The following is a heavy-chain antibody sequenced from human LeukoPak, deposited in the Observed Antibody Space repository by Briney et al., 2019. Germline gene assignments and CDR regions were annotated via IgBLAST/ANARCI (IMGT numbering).Heavy chain of an antibody. CDR1: GGSISSGGYY. CDR3: ARASTAYYYMDV. J-gene: IGHJ6*03. CDR2: IYYSGST. V-gene: IGHV4-31*03. Sequence: SETLSPTCTVSGGSISSGGYYWSWIRQHPGKGLEWIGYIYYSGSTYYNPSLKSRVTISVDTSKNQFSLKLSSVTAADTAVYYCARASTAYYYMDVWGKGTTVTVSS. D-gene: IGHD5-18*01.